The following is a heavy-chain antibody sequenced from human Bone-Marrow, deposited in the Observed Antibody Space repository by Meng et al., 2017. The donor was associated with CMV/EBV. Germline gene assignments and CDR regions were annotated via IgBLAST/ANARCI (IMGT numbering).Heavy chain of an antibody. J-gene: IGHJ4*02. CDR3: ARDASGSYALDY. V-gene: IGHV4-39*07. Sequence: SETLSLTCTVSGGSISSSSYYWGWIRQPPGKGLEWIGSIYYSGSTYYNPSLKSRVTISVDTSKNQFSLKLSSVTAADTAVYYCARDASGSYALDYWGQGPLVPVSS. D-gene: IGHD1-26*01. CDR2: IYYSGST. CDR1: GGSISSSSYY.